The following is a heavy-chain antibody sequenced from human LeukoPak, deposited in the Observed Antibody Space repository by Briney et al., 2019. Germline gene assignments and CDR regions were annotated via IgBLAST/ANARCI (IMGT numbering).Heavy chain of an antibody. J-gene: IGHJ4*02. Sequence: GGSLRLSCAASGITFINHAMDWVRQAPGKGLEWVAVISYDGSDTYYADSVKGRFTISRDNSKSTLYLQMNSLRVDDTAVYYCARNPGVGSSWYRLHYWGQGTLVTVSS. CDR1: GITFINHA. V-gene: IGHV3-30-3*01. CDR3: ARNPGVGSSWYRLHY. CDR2: ISYDGSDT. D-gene: IGHD6-13*01.